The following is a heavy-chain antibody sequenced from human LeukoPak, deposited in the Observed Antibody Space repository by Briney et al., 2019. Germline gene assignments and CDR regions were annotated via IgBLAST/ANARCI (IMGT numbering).Heavy chain of an antibody. Sequence: SETLSLTCAVYGGSFSGYYWSWIRQPPGKGLEWIGEINHSGSTNYNPSLKSRVTISVDTSKNQFSLKLSSVTAADTAVYYCARVAGYCSSTSCYGVHFDYWGQGTLVTVSS. CDR1: GGSFSGYY. CDR3: ARVAGYCSSTSCYGVHFDY. D-gene: IGHD2-2*01. J-gene: IGHJ4*02. V-gene: IGHV4-34*01. CDR2: INHSGST.